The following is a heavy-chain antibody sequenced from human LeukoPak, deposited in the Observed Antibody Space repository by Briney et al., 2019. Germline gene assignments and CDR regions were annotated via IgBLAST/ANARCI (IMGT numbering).Heavy chain of an antibody. CDR3: ARDKRSGYSSGWYFDAFDI. J-gene: IGHJ3*02. V-gene: IGHV3-53*01. CDR2: IYSGGST. Sequence: GGSLRLSCAASGFTVSSNYMSWVRQAPGKGLEWVSVIYSGGSTYYADSVKGRFTISRDNSKNTLYLQMNSLRAEDTAVYYCARDKRSGYSSGWYFDAFDIWGQGTMVTVSS. CDR1: GFTVSSNY. D-gene: IGHD6-19*01.